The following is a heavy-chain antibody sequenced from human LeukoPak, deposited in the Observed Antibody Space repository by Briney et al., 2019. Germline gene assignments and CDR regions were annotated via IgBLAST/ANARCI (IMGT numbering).Heavy chain of an antibody. CDR3: AKDRTVGASYWYFDL. J-gene: IGHJ2*01. V-gene: IGHV3-30-3*01. Sequence: GGSLRLSCAASGFTFSSYAMHWVRQAPGKGLEWVAVISYDGSNKYYADSVKGRFTISRDNSKNILFLQMNTLRAEDTAIYYCAKDRTVGASYWYFDLWGRGTLVTVSS. CDR1: GFTFSSYA. D-gene: IGHD1-26*01. CDR2: ISYDGSNK.